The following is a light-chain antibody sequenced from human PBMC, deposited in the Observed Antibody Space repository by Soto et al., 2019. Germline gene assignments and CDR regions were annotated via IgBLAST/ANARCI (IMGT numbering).Light chain of an antibody. CDR2: GAS. V-gene: IGKV3-11*01. J-gene: IGKJ5*01. CDR3: QQRSNWPPIT. Sequence: DIEMTQSPATLSLSPGERASLSCRASQSVTDNLAWYQQKPGQAPRLLIYGASTRASGIPARFSGSGSGTDFTLTISSLEPEDFAVYYCQQRSNWPPITFGQGTRLEI. CDR1: QSVTDN.